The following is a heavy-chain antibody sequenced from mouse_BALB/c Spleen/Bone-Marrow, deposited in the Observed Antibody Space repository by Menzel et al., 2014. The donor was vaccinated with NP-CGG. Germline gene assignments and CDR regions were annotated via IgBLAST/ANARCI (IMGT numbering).Heavy chain of an antibody. V-gene: IGHV14-3*02. D-gene: IGHD2-3*01. Sequence: EVQVVESGAEFVKPGASVKLSCTASGFNIKDTYMHWVKRRPEQGLEWIGRIDPANDNTKYDPKFQGKATITADTSSNTAYLQLSSLTSEDTAVYYCARADGYYARFAYWGQGTLVTVSA. CDR2: IDPANDNT. CDR1: GFNIKDTY. CDR3: ARADGYYARFAY. J-gene: IGHJ3*01.